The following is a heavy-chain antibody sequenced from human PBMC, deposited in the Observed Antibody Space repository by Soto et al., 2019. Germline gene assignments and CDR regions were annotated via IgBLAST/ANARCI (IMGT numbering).Heavy chain of an antibody. J-gene: IGHJ4*02. CDR2: ITSSGGST. CDR1: GFTFRNYA. D-gene: IGHD6-13*01. Sequence: EVQLLESGGALVQPGGSLRFSCAASGFTFRNYARSWVRQAPGKGLAWVSTITSSGGSTYYADSVKGRFTISRDNSKNTLYLQMSSLRVEDTALYYCAKGLRSSGWYYFDYWGQGTLVTVSS. CDR3: AKGLRSSGWYYFDY. V-gene: IGHV3-23*01.